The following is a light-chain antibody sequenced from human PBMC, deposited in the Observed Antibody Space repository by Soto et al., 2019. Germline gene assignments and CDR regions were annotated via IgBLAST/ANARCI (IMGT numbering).Light chain of an antibody. CDR2: AAS. J-gene: IGKJ5*01. CDR3: QQSYSTPPT. V-gene: IGKV1-39*01. CDR1: QSISSY. Sequence: DIQMTQSPSSLSASVGDRVTITCRASQSISSYLNWYQQKPGKAPKLLIYAASRLQSGVTSRFSGSGSGTDFTLTISSLQPEDFATYYCQQSYSTPPTFVQGTRVEIK.